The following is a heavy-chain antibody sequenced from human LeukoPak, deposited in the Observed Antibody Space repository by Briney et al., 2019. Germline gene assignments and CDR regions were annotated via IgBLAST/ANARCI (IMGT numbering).Heavy chain of an antibody. V-gene: IGHV3-69-1*01. J-gene: IGHJ4*02. CDR3: ARGRSVDTVLDY. CDR2: ISSSSYI. Sequence: ETLSLTCAVYGGSFSGYYWSWIRQPPGKGLEWVSSISSSSYIYYADSVKGRFTISRDNAKNSLYLQMNSLRAEDTAVYYCARGRSVDTVLDYWGQGTLVTVSS. CDR1: GGSFSGYY. D-gene: IGHD5-18*01.